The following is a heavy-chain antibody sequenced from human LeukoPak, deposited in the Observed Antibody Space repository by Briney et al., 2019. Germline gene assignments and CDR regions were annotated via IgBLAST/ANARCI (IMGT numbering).Heavy chain of an antibody. CDR3: ARISGDFGHLGDP. Sequence: ASVKVSCKASGYSFTKYAMNWVRQAPGHGLEWMGWINTKTGNPTYAQGFTGRFVFSLDTSVSAAFLQTSSLKTEDTAVYYCARISGDFGHLGDPWGQGNLVTVSS. CDR1: GYSFTKYA. CDR2: INTKTGNP. J-gene: IGHJ5*02. V-gene: IGHV7-4-1*02. D-gene: IGHD3-16*01.